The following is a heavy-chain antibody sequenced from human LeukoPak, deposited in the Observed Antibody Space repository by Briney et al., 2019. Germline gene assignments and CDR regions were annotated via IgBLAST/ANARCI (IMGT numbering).Heavy chain of an antibody. CDR2: IYTSGST. Sequence: SETLSLTCTVSGGSISSYYWSWLRQPAGKGLEWIGRIYTSGSTNYNPSLKSRVTISVDKSKNQFSLKLSSVTAADTAVYYCARSLLTRFDPWGQGTLVTVPS. V-gene: IGHV4-4*07. CDR1: GGSISSYY. CDR3: ARSLLTRFDP. J-gene: IGHJ5*02.